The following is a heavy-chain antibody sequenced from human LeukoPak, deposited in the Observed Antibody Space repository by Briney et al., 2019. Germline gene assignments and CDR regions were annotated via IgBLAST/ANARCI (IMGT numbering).Heavy chain of an antibody. CDR2: IRDKRYGGTL. CDR1: GFTFVDYD. J-gene: IGHJ5*02. Sequence: GGSLRLSCTASGFTFVDYDMSWVRQAPGKGLEWVGFIRDKRYGGTLEYAASVRGRFTISRDDSKSIVYLEMNSLEIEDTAVYSCTQGGHLDQWGQGTLVTVSS. V-gene: IGHV3-49*04. CDR3: TQGGHLDQ. D-gene: IGHD3-16*01.